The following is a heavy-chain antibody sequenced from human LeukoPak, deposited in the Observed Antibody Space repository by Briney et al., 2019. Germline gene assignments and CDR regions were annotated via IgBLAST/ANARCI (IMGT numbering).Heavy chain of an antibody. J-gene: IGHJ4*02. CDR2: IYYSGST. V-gene: IGHV4-59*08. D-gene: IGHD3/OR15-3a*01. CDR3: VCWTGWNFEY. Sequence: SETLSLTCTVSGGSISSYYWSWIRQPPGKGLEWIGYIYYSGSTNYNPSLKGRVTISVDTSKNQFSLKLSSVTAADTAVYYCVCWTGWNFEYWGQGTLVTVSS. CDR1: GGSISSYY.